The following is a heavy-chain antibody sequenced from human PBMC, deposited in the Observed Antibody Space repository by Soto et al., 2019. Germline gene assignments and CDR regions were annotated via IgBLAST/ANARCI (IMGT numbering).Heavy chain of an antibody. V-gene: IGHV4-59*01. CDR2: IYYSGST. D-gene: IGHD5-12*01. Sequence: SETLSLTCTVSGGSISSYYWSWIRQPPGNGLEWIGYIYYSGSTNYNPSLKSRVTISVDTSKNQFSLKLSSVTAADTAVYYCARETPPRRWLQSGWFDPWGQGTLVTVSS. CDR1: GGSISSYY. CDR3: ARETPPRRWLQSGWFDP. J-gene: IGHJ5*02.